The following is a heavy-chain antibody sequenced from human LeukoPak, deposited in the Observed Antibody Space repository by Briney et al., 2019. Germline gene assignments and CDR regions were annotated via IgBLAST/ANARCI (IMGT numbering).Heavy chain of an antibody. CDR3: ARDTSVGLYYYMDV. CDR2: INPNSGGT. D-gene: IGHD4-23*01. J-gene: IGHJ6*03. CDR1: GYTFTGYY. V-gene: IGHV1-2*02. Sequence: ASVKVSCKASGYTFTGYYMHWVRQAPGQGLEWMGWINPNSGGTNYAQKFRGRVTMTRDTSISTAYMELSRLRSDDTAVYYCARDTSVGLYYYMDVWGKGTTVTISS.